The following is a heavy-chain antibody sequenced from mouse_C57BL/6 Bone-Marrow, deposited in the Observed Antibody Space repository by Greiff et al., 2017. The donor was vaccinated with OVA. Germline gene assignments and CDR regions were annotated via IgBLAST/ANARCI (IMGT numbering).Heavy chain of an antibody. V-gene: IGHV1-15*01. D-gene: IGHD2-5*01. Sequence: QVQLQQPGAELVRPGASVTLSCKASGYTFTDYEMHWVKQTPVHGLEWIGAIDPETGGTAYNQKFKGKAILTADKSSSTAYMELRSLTSEDSAVYYCTRGCSNDYAMDYWGQGTSVTVSS. J-gene: IGHJ4*01. CDR3: TRGCSNDYAMDY. CDR2: IDPETGGT. CDR1: GYTFTDYE.